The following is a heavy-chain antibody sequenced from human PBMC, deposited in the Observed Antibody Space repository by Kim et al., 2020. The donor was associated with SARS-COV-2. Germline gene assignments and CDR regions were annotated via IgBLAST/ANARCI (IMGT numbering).Heavy chain of an antibody. Sequence: LSLTCAASGFTFSSYSMNWVRQAPGKGLEWVSSISSSSSYIYYADSVKGRFTISRDNAKNSLYLQMNSLRAEDTAVYYCASLAAAGTRYYYYGMDVW. J-gene: IGHJ6*01. V-gene: IGHV3-21*01. D-gene: IGHD6-13*01. CDR3: ASLAAAGTRYYYYGMDV. CDR1: GFTFSSYS. CDR2: ISSSSSYI.